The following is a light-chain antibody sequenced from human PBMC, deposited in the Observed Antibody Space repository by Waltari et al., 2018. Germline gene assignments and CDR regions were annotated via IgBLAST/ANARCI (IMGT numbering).Light chain of an antibody. CDR2: DTT. CDR1: PGAVTSGHY. CDR3: LLSYSGGRLM. J-gene: IGLJ3*02. V-gene: IGLV7-46*01. Sequence: QAVVTQEPSLTVSLGGTVTLTCRSSPGAVTSGHYPYWFQQTPGQVPRTLIYDTTNKHSWTPARFSGSLLGDKAALLLSGAQPEDEGDYYCLLSYSGGRLMFGGGTKLTVL.